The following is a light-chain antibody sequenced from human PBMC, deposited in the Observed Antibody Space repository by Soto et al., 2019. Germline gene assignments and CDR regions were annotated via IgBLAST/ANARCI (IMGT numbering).Light chain of an antibody. V-gene: IGLV1-40*01. Sequence: QSVLTQPPSVSGAPGQRVTISCTGSSSNIGAGYYVHWYQQLPGTAPKLLIYGNSNRPSGVPDRFSGSKSGTSASLAITGLQAEDEADYYCQSYDSSLSGWVFGTGTKLTVL. CDR1: SSNIGAGYY. CDR3: QSYDSSLSGWV. CDR2: GNS. J-gene: IGLJ1*01.